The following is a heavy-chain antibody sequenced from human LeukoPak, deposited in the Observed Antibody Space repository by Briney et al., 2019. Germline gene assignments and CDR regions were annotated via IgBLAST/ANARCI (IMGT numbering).Heavy chain of an antibody. CDR2: IKHSGST. Sequence: SETLSLTCAVYGGSFSGYYWSWIRQPPGKGLEWIGEIKHSGSTNYNPSLKSRLTISVDTSKNQFSPKLSSVTAADTAVYYCARDSSADAFDIWGQGTMVTVSS. V-gene: IGHV4-34*01. D-gene: IGHD2-15*01. J-gene: IGHJ3*02. CDR1: GGSFSGYY. CDR3: ARDSSADAFDI.